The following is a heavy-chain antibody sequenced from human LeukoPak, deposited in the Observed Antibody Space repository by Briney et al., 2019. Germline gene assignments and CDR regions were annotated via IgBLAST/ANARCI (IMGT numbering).Heavy chain of an antibody. V-gene: IGHV1-69*05. Sequence: SVKVSCNASGGTFSSFAISWVRQAPGQRLEWMGRITPIFVTANYAQKFQGRVTTTTDESTSTAYMELSSLRSEDTAVYYCARDSGGEQWLVPFDYWGQGTLVTVSS. CDR1: GGTFSSFA. D-gene: IGHD6-19*01. J-gene: IGHJ4*02. CDR2: ITPIFVTA. CDR3: ARDSGGEQWLVPFDY.